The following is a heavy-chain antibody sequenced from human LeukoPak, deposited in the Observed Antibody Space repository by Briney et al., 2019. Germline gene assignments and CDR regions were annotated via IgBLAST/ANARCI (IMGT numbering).Heavy chain of an antibody. V-gene: IGHV3-23*01. Sequence: EGSLRLSCAASGFTFSTYAMSWVRQAPGKGLEWVSGIGGSGGGTYYADSVKGRLIISRDTFKNTLYLQMNNLRAEDTAIYYCAKAHSGSWKSGWFDPWGQGTLVTVSS. CDR1: GFTFSTYA. CDR2: IGGSGGGT. J-gene: IGHJ5*02. CDR3: AKAHSGSWKSGWFDP. D-gene: IGHD6-19*01.